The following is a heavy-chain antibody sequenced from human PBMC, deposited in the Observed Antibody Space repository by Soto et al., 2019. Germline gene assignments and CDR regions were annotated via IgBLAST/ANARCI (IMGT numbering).Heavy chain of an antibody. CDR1: GYTFTSYD. J-gene: IGHJ6*02. CDR3: ARGAQPYYYDSSGYYPSGPYGMDV. Sequence: GASVKVSCKASGYTFTSYDINWVRQATGQGREWMGWMNPNSGHTGYAQKFQGRVTMTRNTSISTAYMELSSLRSEDTAVYYCARGAQPYYYDSSGYYPSGPYGMDVWGQGTTVTVSS. D-gene: IGHD3-22*01. V-gene: IGHV1-8*01. CDR2: MNPNSGHT.